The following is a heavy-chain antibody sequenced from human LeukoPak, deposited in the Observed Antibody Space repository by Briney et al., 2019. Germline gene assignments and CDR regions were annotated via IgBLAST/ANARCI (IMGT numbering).Heavy chain of an antibody. J-gene: IGHJ6*03. V-gene: IGHV1-8*03. CDR2: MNPNSGST. Sequence: ASVKVSCKASGYTFTSYDINWVRQATGQGLEWMGWMNPNSGSTSYAQKFQGRVTITRNTSISTAYMELRSLRSDDTAVYYCARVLIDTKTNNDYYYMDVWGKGTTVTISS. D-gene: IGHD1/OR15-1a*01. CDR3: ARVLIDTKTNNDYYYMDV. CDR1: GYTFTSYD.